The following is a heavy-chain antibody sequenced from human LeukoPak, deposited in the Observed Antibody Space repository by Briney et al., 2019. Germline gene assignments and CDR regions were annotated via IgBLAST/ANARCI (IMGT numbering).Heavy chain of an antibody. D-gene: IGHD3-3*01. CDR3: ARGPAFYDFWSGYHENDFDY. Sequence: SETLSLTCAIYGGSFSGCYWSWIRQPPGKGLEWIGEINHSGSTNYNPSLKSRVTISVDTSKNQFSLKLSSVTAADTAVYYCARGPAFYDFWSGYHENDFDYWGQGTLVTVSS. CDR2: INHSGST. J-gene: IGHJ4*02. V-gene: IGHV4-34*01. CDR1: GGSFSGCY.